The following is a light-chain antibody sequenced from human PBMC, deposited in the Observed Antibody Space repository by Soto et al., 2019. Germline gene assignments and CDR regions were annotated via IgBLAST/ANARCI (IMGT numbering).Light chain of an antibody. Sequence: EIVLTQSPGTLSLSPGERATLSCRASQSVSSSYLVWYQQKPGQAPRLLIYGASSRATGIPDRFSGSGSGTDFTITISRLEPEDFAVYYCQQYGSSPLITFGHGTRLEIK. CDR3: QQYGSSPLIT. V-gene: IGKV3-20*01. CDR1: QSVSSSY. CDR2: GAS. J-gene: IGKJ5*01.